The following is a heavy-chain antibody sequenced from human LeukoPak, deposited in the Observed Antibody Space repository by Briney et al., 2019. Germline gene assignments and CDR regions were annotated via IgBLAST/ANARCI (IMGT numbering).Heavy chain of an antibody. CDR1: GFTFSSYW. J-gene: IGHJ4*02. D-gene: IGHD2-15*01. CDR2: IKEDGSEK. CDR3: ARQANTVVPSGFAY. Sequence: PGGSLRLSCAASGFTFSSYWMNWVRQAPGKGLEWVANIKEDGSEKYYVDSVKGRFTISRDNDRNSVYLQMNSLRGEDTAVYYCARQANTVVPSGFAYWGQGTLVTVSS. V-gene: IGHV3-7*01.